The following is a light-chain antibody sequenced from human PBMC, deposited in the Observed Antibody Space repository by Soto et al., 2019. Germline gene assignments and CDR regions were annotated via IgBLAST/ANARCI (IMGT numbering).Light chain of an antibody. V-gene: IGKV3-15*01. CDR2: GAS. Sequence: EVVLTQSPVTLSLSPGERATLSCRASQSVSSNLAWYQQKPGQAPRLLIYGASTRATGIPARFSGSGSGTEFTLTISSLQSEDFAVYYCQQYNNWPPWTVGQGTKVDTK. CDR1: QSVSSN. J-gene: IGKJ1*01. CDR3: QQYNNWPPWT.